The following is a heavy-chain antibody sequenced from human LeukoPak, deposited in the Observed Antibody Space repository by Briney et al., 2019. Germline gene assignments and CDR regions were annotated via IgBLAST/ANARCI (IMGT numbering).Heavy chain of an antibody. V-gene: IGHV3-23*01. CDR3: ASKLFPAWRRHRDY. J-gene: IGHJ4*02. Sequence: GGSLRLSCAASGFTFSSYAMSWVRQAPGKGLEGVSAISDSGSSTYYADSGKGRFTISRDNSKNTLHLQMNSQRAEDTAIDYGASKLFPAWRRHRDYWGEGTLVTVS. CDR1: GFTFSSYA. D-gene: IGHD1-1*01. CDR2: ISDSGSST.